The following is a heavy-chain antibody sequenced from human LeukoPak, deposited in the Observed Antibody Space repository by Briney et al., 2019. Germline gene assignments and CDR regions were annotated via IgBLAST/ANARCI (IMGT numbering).Heavy chain of an antibody. CDR2: IWYDGSNK. Sequence: GRSLRLSRGASGFTFSSYGMHWVRQAPGKGLEWVAVIWYDGSNKYYAASVKGRFTISRDNSANTLYLQMNSLRGEDTAVYYCARGTNWNYFDHWGQGTPVTVSS. D-gene: IGHD1-20*01. V-gene: IGHV3-33*01. CDR3: ARGTNWNYFDH. J-gene: IGHJ4*02. CDR1: GFTFSSYG.